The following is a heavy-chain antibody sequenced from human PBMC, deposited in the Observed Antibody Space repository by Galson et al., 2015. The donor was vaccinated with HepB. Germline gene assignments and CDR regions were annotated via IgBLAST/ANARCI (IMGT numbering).Heavy chain of an antibody. CDR3: ARGAYEASPRGWFDL. Sequence: SVKVSCKASGYTFTGYYMHWVRQAPGQGLEWMGWINPNSGGTNYAQKFQGRVTMTRDTSISTAYMELSRLRSDDTAVYYCARGAYEASPRGWFDLWGQGTLVTVSS. CDR1: GYTFTGYY. D-gene: IGHD3-22*01. J-gene: IGHJ5*02. CDR2: INPNSGGT. V-gene: IGHV1-2*02.